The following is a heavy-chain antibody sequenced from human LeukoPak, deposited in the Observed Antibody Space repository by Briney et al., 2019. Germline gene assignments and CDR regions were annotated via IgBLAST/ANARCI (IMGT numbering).Heavy chain of an antibody. CDR1: GFTFSDYY. J-gene: IGHJ4*02. Sequence: GGSLRPSCAASGFTFSDYYISWIRQAPGKGLEWVSYISSSGSTIYYADSVKGRFTISRDNAKNSLYLQMNSLRAEDTAVYYCARGMRPGIVGATWKYYFDYWGQGTLVTVSS. CDR2: ISSSGSTI. V-gene: IGHV3-11*01. D-gene: IGHD1-26*01. CDR3: ARGMRPGIVGATWKYYFDY.